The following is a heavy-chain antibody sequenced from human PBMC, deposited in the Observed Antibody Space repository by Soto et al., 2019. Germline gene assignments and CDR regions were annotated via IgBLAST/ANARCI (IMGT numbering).Heavy chain of an antibody. CDR2: IYWDDDK. V-gene: IGHV2-5*02. CDR1: GFSLTTSGVG. J-gene: IGHJ4*02. Sequence: QITLNESGPTQVKPRQTLTLTCTFSGFSLTTSGVGVGWIRQSPGKAPEWLALIYWDDDKRSSPSLKSRLTIHKDPSKNQVVLTMADLDPADTATYYCAHRVLRSVFGLVTTTAIYFDFWGQGTPVAVSS. D-gene: IGHD3-3*01. CDR3: AHRVLRSVFGLVTTTAIYFDF.